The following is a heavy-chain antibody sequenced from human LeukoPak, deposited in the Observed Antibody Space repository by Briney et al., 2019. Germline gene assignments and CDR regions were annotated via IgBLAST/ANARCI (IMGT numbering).Heavy chain of an antibody. CDR3: ARIAEGVAY. V-gene: IGHV1-2*06. D-gene: IGHD2-15*01. J-gene: IGHJ4*02. CDR2: INPNGGGT. Sequence: EASVKVSCKASGYTFTDYYIHWVRQAPGQGLEWMGRINPNGGGTQFAQEFQGRVTMTRDTSISTAYMELSRLRSDDTAVYYCARIAEGVAYWGQGTLVTVSS. CDR1: GYTFTDYY.